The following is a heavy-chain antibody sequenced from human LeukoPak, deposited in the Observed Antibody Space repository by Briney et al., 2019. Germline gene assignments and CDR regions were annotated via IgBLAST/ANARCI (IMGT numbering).Heavy chain of an antibody. J-gene: IGHJ4*02. CDR3: ARDLEYGTRSLFVL. Sequence: GGSLRLSCAASGFTFSSYSMNWVRQAPGKGLEWVANIKQDGSQKYYMDSVKGRFVISRDNAKNSLYLQMNSLRDEDTAVYYCARDLEYGTRSLFVLWGQGTLVTVSS. D-gene: IGHD1-1*01. V-gene: IGHV3-7*01. CDR2: IKQDGSQK. CDR1: GFTFSSYS.